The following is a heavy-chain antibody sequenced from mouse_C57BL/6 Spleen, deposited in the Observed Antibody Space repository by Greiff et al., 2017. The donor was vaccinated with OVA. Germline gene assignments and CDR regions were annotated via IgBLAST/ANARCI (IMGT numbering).Heavy chain of an antibody. V-gene: IGHV1-55*01. CDR2: IYPGSGST. D-gene: IGHD2-1*01. CDR1: GYTFTSYW. CDR3: AREESYGNSFAY. Sequence: QVQLQQPGAELVKPGASVKMSCKASGYTFTSYWITWVKQRPGQGLAWIGDIYPGSGSTNYNEKFKSKATLTVDTSSSTAYMQLSSLTSEDSAVYYCAREESYGNSFAYWGQGTLVTVSA. J-gene: IGHJ3*01.